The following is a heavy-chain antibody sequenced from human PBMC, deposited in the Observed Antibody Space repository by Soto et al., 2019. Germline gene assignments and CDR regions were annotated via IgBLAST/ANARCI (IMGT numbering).Heavy chain of an antibody. Sequence: SETLSLTCAVYGGSFSGYYWSWIRQPPGKGLEWIGEINHSGSTNYSPSLKSRVTISVDTSKNQFSLKLSSVTAADTAVYYCARAYSSSWRYYYYGMDVWGQGTTVTVSS. D-gene: IGHD6-13*01. V-gene: IGHV4-34*01. CDR2: INHSGST. J-gene: IGHJ6*02. CDR3: ARAYSSSWRYYYYGMDV. CDR1: GGSFSGYY.